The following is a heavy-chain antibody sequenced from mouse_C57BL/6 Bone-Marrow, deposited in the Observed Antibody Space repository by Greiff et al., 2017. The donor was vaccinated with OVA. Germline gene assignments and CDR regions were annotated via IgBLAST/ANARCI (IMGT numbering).Heavy chain of an antibody. D-gene: IGHD2-4*01. Sequence: EVQRVESGTVLARPGASVKMSCKTSGYTFTSYWMHWVKQRPGQGLEWIGAIYPGNSDTSYNQKFKGKAKLTAVTSASTAYMELSSLTNEDSAVYYCTRESFYYDYERGYFDVWGTGTTVTVSS. J-gene: IGHJ1*03. CDR1: GYTFTSYW. CDR2: IYPGNSDT. V-gene: IGHV1-5*01. CDR3: TRESFYYDYERGYFDV.